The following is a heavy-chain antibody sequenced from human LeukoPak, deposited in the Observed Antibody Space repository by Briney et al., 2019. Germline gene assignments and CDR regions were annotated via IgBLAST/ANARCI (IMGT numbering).Heavy chain of an antibody. Sequence: SETLSLTCTVSGGSISSGGYYWSWIRQHPGKGLEWIGYIYYSGSTYYNPSLKSRVTISVDTSKNQFSLKLSSVTAADTAVYYCARGTSSSSSHDAFDIWGQGTMVTVSS. CDR1: GGSISSGGYY. CDR2: IYYSGST. D-gene: IGHD6-13*01. CDR3: ARGTSSSSSHDAFDI. V-gene: IGHV4-31*03. J-gene: IGHJ3*02.